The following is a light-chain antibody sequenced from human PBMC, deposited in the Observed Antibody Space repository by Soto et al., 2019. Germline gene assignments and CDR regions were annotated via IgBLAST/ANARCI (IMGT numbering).Light chain of an antibody. J-gene: IGLJ1*01. CDR1: SSNIGSNY. Sequence: QSVLTQPPSASGTPGHRVTISCSGSSSNIGSNYVYWYQQLPGTAPKLLIYRNNQRPSGVPDRFSGSKSGTSASLAISGLRSEDEADYYCAAWDDSLREVFGTGTKLTVL. V-gene: IGLV1-47*01. CDR3: AAWDDSLREV. CDR2: RNN.